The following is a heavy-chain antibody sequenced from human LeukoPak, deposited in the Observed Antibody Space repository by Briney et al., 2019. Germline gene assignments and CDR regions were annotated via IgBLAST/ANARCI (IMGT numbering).Heavy chain of an antibody. CDR2: KYYSGSA. Sequence: NPSQTLSLTCSVSGVSVSDGRYYWTWIRQHPGKGLEWIGYKYYSGSAKYNPSLKSRLTISIDTSKNQFSLQLSSVTDADTATYYCATPYCSNLSCLDVFNMWGQGTRVTVSS. D-gene: IGHD2-2*01. CDR1: GVSVSDGRYY. CDR3: ATPYCSNLSCLDVFNM. J-gene: IGHJ3*02. V-gene: IGHV4-31*03.